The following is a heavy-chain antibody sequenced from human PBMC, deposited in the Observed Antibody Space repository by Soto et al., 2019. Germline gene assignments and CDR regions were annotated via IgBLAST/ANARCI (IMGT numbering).Heavy chain of an antibody. J-gene: IGHJ6*02. CDR3: ARRTWGMDV. CDR2: IFHSGNT. CDR1: SGSIDTTNW. D-gene: IGHD3-16*01. Sequence: LSLTCAVSSGSIDTTNWWSWVRQPPGKGLEWIGEIFHSGNTYYNPSLASRVTISVDTSKNQFSLNLRSVTAADTAVYYCARRTWGMDVWGQGTTVTVSS. V-gene: IGHV4-4*02.